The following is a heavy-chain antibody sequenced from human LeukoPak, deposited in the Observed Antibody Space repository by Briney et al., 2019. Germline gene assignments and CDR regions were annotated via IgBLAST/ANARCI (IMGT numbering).Heavy chain of an antibody. D-gene: IGHD5-24*01. CDR3: ARQNNTYHHYNLGWFDP. V-gene: IGHV6-1*01. CDR2: TYYRSKWYN. CDR1: GDSVSSNSAA. J-gene: IGHJ5*02. Sequence: SQTLSLTCAISGDSVSSNSAAWNWIRQSPSRGLEWLGRTYYRSKWYNDYAVSAKSRITINPDTSKNQFPLQLSSVTPEDTAVYYCARQNNTYHHYNLGWFDPWGRGTLVTVSS.